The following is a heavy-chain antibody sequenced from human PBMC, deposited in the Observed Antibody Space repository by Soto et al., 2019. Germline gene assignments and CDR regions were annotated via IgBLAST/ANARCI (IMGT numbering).Heavy chain of an antibody. CDR1: GYTFTSYG. Sequence: ASVKVSCKASGYTFTSYGISWVRQAPGQGLEWMGWISAYNGNTNYAQKLQGRVTMTTDTSTSTAYMELRSLRSDDTAVYYCARDPGYDYIWGSYLERPTMYNYYYYYYMDVWGKGTTVTVSS. D-gene: IGHD3-16*02. V-gene: IGHV1-18*01. CDR2: ISAYNGNT. CDR3: ARDPGYDYIWGSYLERPTMYNYYYYYYMDV. J-gene: IGHJ6*03.